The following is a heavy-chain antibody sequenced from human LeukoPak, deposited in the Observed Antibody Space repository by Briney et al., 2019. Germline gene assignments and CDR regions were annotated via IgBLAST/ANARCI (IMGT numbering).Heavy chain of an antibody. CDR3: ATIPEAGGGYYFDY. CDR2: IIPILGIA. Sequence: SVKVSCKASGGTFSSYAISWVRQAPGQGLEWMGRIIPILGIANYAQKFQGRVTITADTSTDTAYMELSSLRSEDTAVYYCATIPEAGGGYYFDYWGQGTLVTVSS. J-gene: IGHJ4*02. D-gene: IGHD2-8*02. CDR1: GGTFSSYA. V-gene: IGHV1-69*04.